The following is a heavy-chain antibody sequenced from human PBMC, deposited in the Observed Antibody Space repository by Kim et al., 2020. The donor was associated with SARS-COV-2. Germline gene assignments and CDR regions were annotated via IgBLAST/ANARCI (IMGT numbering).Heavy chain of an antibody. CDR1: GYTFTGYY. V-gene: IGHV1-2*02. Sequence: ASVKVSCKASGYTFTGYYMHWVRQAPGQGLEWMGWINPNSGGSNYAQKFQGRVTMTRDTSISTAYMELSRLRSDDTAVYYCARGRVLYCSSTSCYGLYNWFDPWGQGTLVTVSS. CDR2: INPNSGGS. CDR3: ARGRVLYCSSTSCYGLYNWFDP. D-gene: IGHD2-2*01. J-gene: IGHJ5*02.